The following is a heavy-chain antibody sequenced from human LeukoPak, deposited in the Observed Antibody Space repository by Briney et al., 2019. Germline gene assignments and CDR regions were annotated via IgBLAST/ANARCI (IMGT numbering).Heavy chain of an antibody. J-gene: IGHJ4*02. D-gene: IGHD2-2*01. Sequence: EGSLRLSCAASGFTFRSYSMNWVRQAPGKGLEWVSFISSSSSYIYYADSVQGRFTISRDTAKNSLYLQMNSLRGEDTAVYYCARGVLGSSTSHGLDYWGQGTLVTVSS. CDR2: ISSSSSYI. CDR1: GFTFRSYS. V-gene: IGHV3-21*01. CDR3: ARGVLGSSTSHGLDY.